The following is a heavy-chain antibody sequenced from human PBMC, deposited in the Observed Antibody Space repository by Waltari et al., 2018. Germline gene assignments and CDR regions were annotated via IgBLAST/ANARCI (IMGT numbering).Heavy chain of an antibody. D-gene: IGHD2-2*01. CDR2: ISYDGSK. J-gene: IGHJ4*02. V-gene: IGHV3-30*15. CDR3: AREGGTSGYSGYFDD. CDR1: GSTFSRHI. Sequence: QLVESGGGVVQTGRSLTLSCAAPGSTFSRHIIHWVRQAPGKGLEWGTAISYDGSKYYADSVEGRFTIAGDNSKTTVYLHMSSLRPEDTAVYYCAREGGTSGYSGYFDDWGQGTLVTVSS.